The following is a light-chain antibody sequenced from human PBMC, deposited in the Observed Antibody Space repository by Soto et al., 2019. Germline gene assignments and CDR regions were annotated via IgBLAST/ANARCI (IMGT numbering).Light chain of an antibody. Sequence: EIVLTQSPGTLSLSPGERATLSCRASQSVSSNYLAWYQQKPGQTPRVLIYGASSRATGIPDRFSGSGSGTEFTLTISRLEAEDFAVYYCQQYGTSPWTFGQGTKLEIK. J-gene: IGKJ1*01. CDR2: GAS. CDR1: QSVSSNY. CDR3: QQYGTSPWT. V-gene: IGKV3-20*01.